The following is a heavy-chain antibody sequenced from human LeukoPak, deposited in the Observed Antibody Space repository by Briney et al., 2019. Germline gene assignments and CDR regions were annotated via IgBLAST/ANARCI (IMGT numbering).Heavy chain of an antibody. V-gene: IGHV4-31*03. CDR1: GGSISSGGYY. CDR2: IYYSGST. CDR3: ARGGYCSGGSCYVLRYYYYYGMDV. J-gene: IGHJ6*02. Sequence: NPSETLSLTCTVSGGSISSGGYYWSWIRQHPGKGLEWIGYIYYSGSTYYNPSLKSRVTISVDTSKNQFSLKLSSVTAADTAVYYCARGGYCSGGSCYVLRYYYYYGMDVWGQGTTVTVSS. D-gene: IGHD2-15*01.